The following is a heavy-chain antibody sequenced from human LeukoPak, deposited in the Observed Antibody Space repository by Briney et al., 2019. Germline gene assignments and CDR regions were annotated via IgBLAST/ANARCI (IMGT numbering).Heavy chain of an antibody. J-gene: IGHJ4*02. CDR1: GYSFTNYW. V-gene: IGHV5-51*01. CDR2: IYPSDSDT. CDR3: ARGYSYADFHY. D-gene: IGHD5-18*01. Sequence: GESLKISCKGSGYSFTNYWIGWVRQMPGKGLGWMGIIYPSDSDTRYSPSFQGQVTISADKSISTAYLQWSSLKASDTAMYYCARGYSYADFHYWGQGTLVTVSS.